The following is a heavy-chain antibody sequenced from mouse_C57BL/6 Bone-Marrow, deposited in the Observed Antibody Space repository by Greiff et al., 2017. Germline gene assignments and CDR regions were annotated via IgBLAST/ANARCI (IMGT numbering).Heavy chain of an antibody. CDR1: GYAFSSSW. D-gene: IGHD1-1*01. CDR2: IYPGDGDT. J-gene: IGHJ4*01. CDR3: ARLLLRSLYYAMDY. Sequence: QVQLQQSGPELVKPGASVKISCKASGYAFSSSWMNWVKQRPGKGLEWIGRIYPGDGDTNYNGKFKGKATLTAGKSSSTAYMQISSLTSEDSAVYFCARLLLRSLYYAMDYWGQGTSVTVSS. V-gene: IGHV1-82*01.